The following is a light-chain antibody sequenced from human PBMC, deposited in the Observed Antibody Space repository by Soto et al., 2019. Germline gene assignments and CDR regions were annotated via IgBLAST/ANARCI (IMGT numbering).Light chain of an antibody. V-gene: IGKV3-11*01. CDR3: QQRSNWPAIT. CDR2: DAS. J-gene: IGKJ5*01. CDR1: QSVSSY. Sequence: EIVLTQSPATLSLSPGERATLSCRASQSVSSYLAWYQQKPGQAPRLLLYDASNRATGIPARFSGSGSGTDFTLTISSLEPEDFAVYYWQQRSNWPAITFGQGTRLEIK.